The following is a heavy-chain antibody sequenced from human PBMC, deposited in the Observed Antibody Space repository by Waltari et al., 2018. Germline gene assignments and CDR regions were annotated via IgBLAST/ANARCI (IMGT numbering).Heavy chain of an antibody. CDR2: ISWNSGSI. Sequence: EVQLVESGGGLVQPGRSLRLSCAASGFTFDDYAMHWVRTAPGKGLEWVPGISWNSGSIGYADSVKGRFTISRDNAKNSLYLQMNSLRAEDTALYYCAKDREMATITDWYFDLWGRGTLVTVSS. J-gene: IGHJ2*01. V-gene: IGHV3-9*01. CDR1: GFTFDDYA. CDR3: AKDREMATITDWYFDL. D-gene: IGHD5-12*01.